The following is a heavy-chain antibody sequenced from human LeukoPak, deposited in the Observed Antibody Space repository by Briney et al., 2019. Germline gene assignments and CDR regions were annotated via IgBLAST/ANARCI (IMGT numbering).Heavy chain of an antibody. CDR1: GFTFSSYA. V-gene: IGHV3-48*01. Sequence: GGSLRLSCAASGFTFSSYAMSWVRQAPGKGLEWVSYISGSSNSIYYADSVKGRFTISRDNAKNSLYLQMDSLRAEDTAVYYCARDRGYYDNSGYPYFDYWGQGTLVTVSS. CDR3: ARDRGYYDNSGYPYFDY. D-gene: IGHD3-22*01. CDR2: ISGSSNSI. J-gene: IGHJ4*02.